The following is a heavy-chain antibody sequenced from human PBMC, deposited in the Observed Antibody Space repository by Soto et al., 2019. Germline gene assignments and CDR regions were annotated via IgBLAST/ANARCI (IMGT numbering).Heavy chain of an antibody. CDR1: GFTFSSYG. CDR2: ISGADGAT. D-gene: IGHD2-21*02. CDR3: AKVAVMSMVTHYYVY. V-gene: IGHV3-23*01. Sequence: EVQLLESGGGLVQPGGSLRLSCAASGFTFSSYGMSWVRQAPGKGPEWVEPISGADGATLYADPGKGRFTISRDNSNDKIYLQMSSLTAADTAVYYCAKVAVMSMVTHYYVYRRQGTLVTVSS. J-gene: IGHJ4*02.